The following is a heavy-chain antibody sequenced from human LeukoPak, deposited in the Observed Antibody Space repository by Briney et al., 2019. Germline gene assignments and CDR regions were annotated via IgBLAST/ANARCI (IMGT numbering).Heavy chain of an antibody. CDR2: IQASGTT. J-gene: IGHJ4*02. CDR1: GSSITGFH. CDR3: ARLDSCGADSCIDS. V-gene: IGHV4-59*01. D-gene: IGHD2-21*01. Sequence: SEALSLTCSVSGSSITGFHWGWIRQPPGKGLEWIGYIQASGTTKHNPSLKSRATISIDTSKAQFSLNVNSVSAADTAMYYCARLDSCGADSCIDSWGQGNLVIVSS.